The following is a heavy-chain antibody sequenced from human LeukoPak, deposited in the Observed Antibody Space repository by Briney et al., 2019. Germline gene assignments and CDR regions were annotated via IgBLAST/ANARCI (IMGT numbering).Heavy chain of an antibody. CDR3: AKLTDSSGFWLDY. CDR2: ISGSGGST. J-gene: IGHJ4*02. V-gene: IGHV3-23*01. Sequence: GGSLRLSCAASGFNFSSYAMSWVRQAPGKGLEWVSAISGSGGSTYYADSVKGRFTISRDNSKNTLYLQMNSLRAEDTAVYYCAKLTDSSGFWLDYWGQGTLVTVSS. CDR1: GFNFSSYA. D-gene: IGHD6-19*01.